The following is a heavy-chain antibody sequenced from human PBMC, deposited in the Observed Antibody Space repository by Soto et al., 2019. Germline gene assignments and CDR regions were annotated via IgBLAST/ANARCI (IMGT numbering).Heavy chain of an antibody. CDR2: IYRAGDT. Sequence: GGSLSLSCSASGFTFSSYWMSWVRQAPGRGLDWVSVIYRAGDTYYADSVKGRFTISRDSSKNILYLQMNSLRVEDTAVYYCARGPHSYGTWGQGTLVTVSS. D-gene: IGHD5-18*01. CDR1: GFTFSSYW. V-gene: IGHV3-66*01. CDR3: ARGPHSYGT. J-gene: IGHJ5*02.